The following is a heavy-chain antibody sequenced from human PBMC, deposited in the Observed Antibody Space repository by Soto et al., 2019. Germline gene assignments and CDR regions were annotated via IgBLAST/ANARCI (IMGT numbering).Heavy chain of an antibody. D-gene: IGHD4-17*01. CDR3: ARDELVPTTVTTSGXYYYGMDV. Sequence: SEALSLTRTVSCGSIISGGYYWSLIRQHPGKGLDLIVYIYYSGSTYYNPSLKRRVTISVDTSKNQFSLKLSSVTAADTAVYYCARDELVPTTVTTSGXYYYGMDVWGQGTTVTVSS. V-gene: IGHV4-31*03. J-gene: IGHJ6*02. CDR2: IYYSGST. CDR1: CGSIISGGYY.